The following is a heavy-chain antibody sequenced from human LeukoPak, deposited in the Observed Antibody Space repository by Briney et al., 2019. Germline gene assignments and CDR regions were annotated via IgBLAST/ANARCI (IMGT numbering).Heavy chain of an antibody. CDR1: GGSISSGSYY. D-gene: IGHD3-9*01. Sequence: SQTLSLTCTVSGGSISSGSYYWSWIRQPAGKGLEWIGRIYTSGSTNYNPSLKSRVTISVDTSKNQFSLKLSSVTAADTAVYYCARVKEQWFDVLTGNKRGPFYFDYWGQGILAIVSS. J-gene: IGHJ4*02. CDR3: ARVKEQWFDVLTGNKRGPFYFDY. CDR2: IYTSGST. V-gene: IGHV4-61*02.